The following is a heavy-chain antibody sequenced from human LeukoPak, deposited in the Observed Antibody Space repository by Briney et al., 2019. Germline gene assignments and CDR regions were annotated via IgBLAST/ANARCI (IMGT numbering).Heavy chain of an antibody. J-gene: IGHJ6*03. V-gene: IGHV4-4*07. CDR2: IYTIGNT. CDR3: ARDSVVVPAATYYYYYYMDV. D-gene: IGHD2-2*01. Sequence: SETLSLTCTVSGGSLSSYYWSWIRQPAGRGLGWIGRIYTIGNTNYNPSLKSRVTMSVDTSKNQFSLKLSSVTAADTAVYYCARDSVVVPAATYYYYYYMDVWGKGTTVTVSS. CDR1: GGSLSSYY.